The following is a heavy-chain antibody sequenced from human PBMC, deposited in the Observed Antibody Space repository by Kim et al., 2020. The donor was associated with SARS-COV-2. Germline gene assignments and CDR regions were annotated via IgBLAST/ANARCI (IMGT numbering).Heavy chain of an antibody. Sequence: GGSLRLSCAVSGFPFRSCWLNWVRQSPGKGLEWVSRINSNASSRSYADSATGRFRISSDKDKTTLNLQMISHSVEANDASYCMWTGDSLRYYGMDLLG. CDR2: INSNASSR. J-gene: IGHJ6*02. V-gene: IGHV3-74*01. CDR3: MWTGDSLRYYGMDL. CDR1: GFPFRSCW. D-gene: IGHD3-9*01.